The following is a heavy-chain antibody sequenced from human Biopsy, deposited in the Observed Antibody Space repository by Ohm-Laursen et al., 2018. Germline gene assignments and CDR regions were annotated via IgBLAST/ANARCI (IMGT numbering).Heavy chain of an antibody. V-gene: IGHV4-59*01. CDR3: ARSNGYGDYRFDD. J-gene: IGHJ4*02. CDR2: ISYTGDT. D-gene: IGHD4-11*01. Sequence: VTLSLTCTVSGDSISSDFWSWIRQTPGKGLEWIGYISYTGDTNYNPSLESRITISLDTSKNQFSLMLSSVTAADPAVYYCARSNGYGDYRFDDWGQGTLVTVAS. CDR1: GDSISSDF.